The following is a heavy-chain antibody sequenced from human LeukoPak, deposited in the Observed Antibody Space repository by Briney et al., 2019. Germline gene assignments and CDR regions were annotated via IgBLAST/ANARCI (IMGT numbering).Heavy chain of an antibody. CDR1: GDSVSSNSAA. CDR3: SRTAGVAAAAGTQFDY. D-gene: IGHD6-13*01. V-gene: IGHV6-1*01. J-gene: IGHJ4*02. CDR2: TYYRSKWYS. Sequence: SQTLSLTCAISGDSVSSNSAAWNWIRQSPSRGLEWLGRTYYRSKWYSAYAVSVKSRITINPDTSKNQFSLQLNSVTPEDTAVYYCSRTAGVAAAAGTQFDYWGQGTLVTASS.